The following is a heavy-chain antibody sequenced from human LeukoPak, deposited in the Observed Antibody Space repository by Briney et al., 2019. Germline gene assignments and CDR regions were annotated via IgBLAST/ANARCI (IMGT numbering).Heavy chain of an antibody. Sequence: GGSLRLSCAASGFTFSNSDMHWVRQAPGKGLEWVAFIRYDGSNKYYADSVKGRFTISRDNSKNTLYLQMNSLRAEDTAVYYCAKEGSNVGANPTYYYYYYMDVWGKGTTVTISS. V-gene: IGHV3-30*02. CDR3: AKEGSNVGANPTYYYYYYMDV. CDR2: IRYDGSNK. CDR1: GFTFSNSD. D-gene: IGHD1-26*01. J-gene: IGHJ6*03.